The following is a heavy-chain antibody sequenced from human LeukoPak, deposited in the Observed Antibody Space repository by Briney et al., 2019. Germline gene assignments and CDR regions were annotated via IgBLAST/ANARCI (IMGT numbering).Heavy chain of an antibody. D-gene: IGHD5-12*01. V-gene: IGHV3-23*01. CDR3: AKDGTIGLRPRAPYALDV. Sequence: GGSLRLSCAASGFTFSGYAMSWVRQAPGKGLEWVSAISGSGGSTYYADSVKGRFTISRDNSKNTLYLQMNSLRAEDTAVYYCAKDGTIGLRPRAPYALDVWGQGTTVTVSS. CDR2: ISGSGGST. J-gene: IGHJ6*02. CDR1: GFTFSGYA.